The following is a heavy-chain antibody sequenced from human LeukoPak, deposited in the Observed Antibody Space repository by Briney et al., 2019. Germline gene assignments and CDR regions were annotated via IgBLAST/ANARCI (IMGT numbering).Heavy chain of an antibody. CDR2: FDPEDGET. J-gene: IGHJ6*02. D-gene: IGHD3-3*01. V-gene: IGHV1-24*01. CDR3: ATGYGPKDTILGVVIGNLYYYYGMDV. Sequence: ASVKVSCKVSGYTLTELSMHWVRQAPGKGLEWMGGFDPEDGETIYAQKFQGRVTMTEDTSTDTAYMELSSLRSEDTAVYYCATGYGPKDTILGVVIGNLYYYYGMDVWGQGTTVTVSS. CDR1: GYTLTELS.